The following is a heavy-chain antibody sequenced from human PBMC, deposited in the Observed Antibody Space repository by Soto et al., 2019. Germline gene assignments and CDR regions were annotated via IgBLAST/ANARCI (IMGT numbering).Heavy chain of an antibody. CDR3: ARDMGYSSGHGFDY. CDR1: GFTFSSYG. V-gene: IGHV3-33*01. D-gene: IGHD6-19*01. CDR2: IWSDGSNK. Sequence: QVQLVESGGGVVQPGRSLRLSCAASGFTFSSYGVQWVRQAPGKGLEWVALIWSDGSNKYYSDSVKGRFTISRDNSKNTLDLQMNSLRAEDTAVYYCARDMGYSSGHGFDYWGQGTLVTVSS. J-gene: IGHJ4*02.